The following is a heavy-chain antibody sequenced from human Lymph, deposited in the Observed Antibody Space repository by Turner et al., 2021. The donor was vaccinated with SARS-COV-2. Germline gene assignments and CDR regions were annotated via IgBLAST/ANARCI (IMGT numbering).Heavy chain of an antibody. Sequence: EVQLVESGGGLVQPGRSLRLSCAASGFPFDDYATHWVRQAPGKGLEWVSGISWNSGSIGYAASVKGRFTISRDNAKNSLYLQMNSLRAEDTAFYYCAKDRGGEQLVRLFDYWGQGTLVTVSS. CDR1: GFPFDDYA. D-gene: IGHD6-6*01. V-gene: IGHV3-9*01. CDR2: ISWNSGSI. J-gene: IGHJ4*02. CDR3: AKDRGGEQLVRLFDY.